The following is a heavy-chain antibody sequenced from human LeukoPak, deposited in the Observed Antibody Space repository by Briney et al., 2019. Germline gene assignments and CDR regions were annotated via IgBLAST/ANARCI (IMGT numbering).Heavy chain of an antibody. CDR1: GGSISSGDYY. J-gene: IGHJ4*02. CDR2: IYYSGST. V-gene: IGHV4-30-4*08. D-gene: IGHD4-23*01. CDR3: ARRRHFGGYFDY. Sequence: SETLSLTCTVSGGSISSGDYYWSWIRQPPGKGLEWFGYIYYSGSTYYNPSLKSLVTISVDTSKNLFSLKLSSVTAADTAVYYCARRRHFGGYFDYWGQGTLVTVSS.